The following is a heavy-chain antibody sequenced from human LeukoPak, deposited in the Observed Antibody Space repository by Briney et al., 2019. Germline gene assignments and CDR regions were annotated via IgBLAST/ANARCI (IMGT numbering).Heavy chain of an antibody. Sequence: PRGSPRLSCAASGFTFSSYEMNWVRQAPGKGLEWISAISDSSGKTYYADSVKGRFTVSRDNSKNTLYLQMNSLRAEDTAVYYCAKDRKVLEYWGQGTL. CDR2: ISDSSGKT. D-gene: IGHD1-1*01. V-gene: IGHV3-23*01. CDR3: AKDRKVLEY. CDR1: GFTFSSYE. J-gene: IGHJ4*02.